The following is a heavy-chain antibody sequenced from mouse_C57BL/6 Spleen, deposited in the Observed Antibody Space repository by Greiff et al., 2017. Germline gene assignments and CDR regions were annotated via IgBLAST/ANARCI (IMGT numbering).Heavy chain of an antibody. CDR1: GYTFTDYY. CDR3: ARFSLHDYAMDY. V-gene: IGHV1-26*01. Sequence: VQLQQSGPELVKPGASVKISCKASGYTFTDYYMNWVKQSHGKSLEWIGDINPNNGGTSYNQKFKGKATLTVDKSSSTAYMELRSLTSEDSAVYYCARFSLHDYAMDYWGQGTSVTVSS. CDR2: INPNNGGT. J-gene: IGHJ4*01.